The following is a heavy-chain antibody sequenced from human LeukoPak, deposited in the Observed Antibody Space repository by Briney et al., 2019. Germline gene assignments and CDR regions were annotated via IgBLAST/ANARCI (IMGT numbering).Heavy chain of an antibody. CDR1: GFTFSSYA. J-gene: IGHJ3*02. V-gene: IGHV3-23*01. CDR2: ISGST. CDR3: ARETSSPGAFDI. Sequence: GGSLRLSCAASGFTFSSYAMSWVRQAPGKGLEWVSAISGSTYYADSVRGRFTISRDNAKNSLYLQMNSLRAEDTAVYYCARETSSPGAFDIWGQGTMVTVSS.